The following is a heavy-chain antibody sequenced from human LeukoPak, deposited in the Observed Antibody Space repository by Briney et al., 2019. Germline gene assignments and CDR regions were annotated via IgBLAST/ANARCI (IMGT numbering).Heavy chain of an antibody. J-gene: IGHJ4*02. CDR2: ISYDGSNK. CDR3: AREWGGYYDFWSGYPGF. D-gene: IGHD3-3*01. Sequence: GGSLRLSCAASGFTFSSYAMHWVRQAPGKGLEWVAVISYDGSNKYYTDSVKGRFTISRDNSKNTLYLQMNSLRAEDTAVYYCAREWGGYYDFWSGYPGFWGQGTLVTVSS. CDR1: GFTFSSYA. V-gene: IGHV3-30*10.